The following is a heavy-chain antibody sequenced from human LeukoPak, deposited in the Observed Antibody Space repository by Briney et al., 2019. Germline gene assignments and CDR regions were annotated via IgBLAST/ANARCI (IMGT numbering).Heavy chain of an antibody. CDR2: ITGSGGST. V-gene: IGHV3-23*01. CDR1: GFTFDNFA. Sequence: GGSLKLSCAPSGFTFDNFALTWVRQAPGKGLEWVSEITGSGGSTYYADSVKGRFTISRDNSKNTLYLQMNSLRAEDTAIYYCARELFDFDYWGQGTLVTVSS. D-gene: IGHD3-10*01. J-gene: IGHJ4*02. CDR3: ARELFDFDY.